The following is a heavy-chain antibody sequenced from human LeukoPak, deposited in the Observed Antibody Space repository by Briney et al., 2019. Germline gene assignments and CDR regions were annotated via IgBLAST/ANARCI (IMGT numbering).Heavy chain of an antibody. Sequence: PSETLSLTCTVSGGSMSNHYWSWIRRPPEKGLEWIGFIYFDGSTNYNPSLKSRVTISVDTSKNQSSLKLTSVTPADTAVYYCARGGASSRHFDYWAREPWSPSPQ. D-gene: IGHD3-16*01. CDR2: IYFDGST. CDR1: GGSMSNHY. J-gene: IGHJ4*02. CDR3: ARGGASSRHFDY. V-gene: IGHV4-59*11.